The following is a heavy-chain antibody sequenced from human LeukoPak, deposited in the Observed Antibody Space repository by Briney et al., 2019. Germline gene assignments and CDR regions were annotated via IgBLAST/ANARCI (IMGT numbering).Heavy chain of an antibody. Sequence: PGGSLRLSCAASGFSFTFYSMNWVRQAPGKGLEWVSSISSSSSYIYYADSVKGRFTTSRDNAKNSLYLQMNSLRAEGTAVYYCARADWDTAMIDYWGQGTLVTVSS. D-gene: IGHD5-18*01. CDR3: ARADWDTAMIDY. V-gene: IGHV3-21*01. CDR2: ISSSSSYI. J-gene: IGHJ4*02. CDR1: GFSFTFYS.